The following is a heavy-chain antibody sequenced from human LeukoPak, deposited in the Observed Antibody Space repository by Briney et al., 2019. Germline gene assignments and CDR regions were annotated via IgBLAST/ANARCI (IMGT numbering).Heavy chain of an antibody. D-gene: IGHD2-2*01. V-gene: IGHV1-46*01. Sequence: ASVKVSCKASGYTFTSYYMHWVRQAPGQGLEWMGIINPSGGSTSYAQKFQGRVTMTRDMSTSTVYMELSSLRSEDTAVYYCARARVVPAAPSAPLDPWGQGTLVTVSS. CDR2: INPSGGST. CDR3: ARARVVPAAPSAPLDP. J-gene: IGHJ5*02. CDR1: GYTFTSYY.